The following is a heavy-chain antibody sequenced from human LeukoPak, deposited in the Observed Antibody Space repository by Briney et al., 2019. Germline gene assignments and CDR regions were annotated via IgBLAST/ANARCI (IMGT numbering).Heavy chain of an antibody. Sequence: ASVKVSCKASGYTFTGYYMHWVRQAPGQGLEWMGRINPNSGGTDYAQKFQGRVTMTRDTSISTAYMELSRLRSDDPAVYYCARGDCSSTSCYNIDYWGQGTLVTVSS. CDR1: GYTFTGYY. V-gene: IGHV1-2*06. D-gene: IGHD2-2*02. CDR2: INPNSGGT. CDR3: ARGDCSSTSCYNIDY. J-gene: IGHJ4*02.